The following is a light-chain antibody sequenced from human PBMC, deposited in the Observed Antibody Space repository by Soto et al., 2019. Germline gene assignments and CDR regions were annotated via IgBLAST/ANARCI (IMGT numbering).Light chain of an antibody. CDR2: AAS. CDR1: QSISTF. CDR3: QQSYRIPPWT. Sequence: DIQMTQSPSSLSASVGDRVTITCRASQSISTFLNWYQQRPGKAPELLIYAASNLQSGVPSRFSGSGSGTDFALTISSLQPEDFANYYCQQSYRIPPWTFGQGTKVDIK. V-gene: IGKV1-39*01. J-gene: IGKJ1*01.